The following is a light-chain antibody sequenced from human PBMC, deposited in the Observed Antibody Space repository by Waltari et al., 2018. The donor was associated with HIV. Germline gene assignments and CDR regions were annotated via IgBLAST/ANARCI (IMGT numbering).Light chain of an antibody. V-gene: IGLV3-21*02. CDR3: QVWDSGSDHYV. CDR1: NIGSKS. J-gene: IGLJ1*01. CDR2: DDS. Sequence: SYVLTQPPSVSVAPGQTARITCGGTNIGSKSLNSYQQKPGQAPVLVVYDDSDRPSGIPERFSGSNSGNTATLTISRVEAGDEADYYCQVWDSGSDHYVFGTGTKVTVL.